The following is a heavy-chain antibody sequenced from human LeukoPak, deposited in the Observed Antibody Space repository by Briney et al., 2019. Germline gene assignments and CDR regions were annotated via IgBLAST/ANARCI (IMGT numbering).Heavy chain of an antibody. Sequence: SETLSLTCTVSGGSISSSSYYWGWIRQPPGKGLEWIGSIYYSGSTSYNPSLKSRVTISVDTSKNQFSLKLSSVTAADTAVYYCVRDHYYNSSGYTFRHWGQGTLVTVSS. CDR3: VRDHYYNSSGYTFRH. J-gene: IGHJ1*01. V-gene: IGHV4-39*07. CDR2: IYYSGST. D-gene: IGHD3-22*01. CDR1: GGSISSSSYY.